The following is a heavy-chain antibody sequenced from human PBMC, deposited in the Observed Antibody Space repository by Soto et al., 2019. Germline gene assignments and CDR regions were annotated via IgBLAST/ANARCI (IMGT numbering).Heavy chain of an antibody. CDR1: GGSISSSNW. V-gene: IGHV4-4*02. D-gene: IGHD3-22*01. CDR3: AKDTYYFSSSGYYVFDC. Sequence: SETLSLTCAVSGGSISSSNWWSWVRQPPGKGLEWIGDIYYSGSTNYNPSLKSRVTISVDNSKNMLYLQMNSLRVEDTAVYYCAKDTYYFSSSGYYVFDCWGQGTLVTVSS. CDR2: IYYSGST. J-gene: IGHJ4*02.